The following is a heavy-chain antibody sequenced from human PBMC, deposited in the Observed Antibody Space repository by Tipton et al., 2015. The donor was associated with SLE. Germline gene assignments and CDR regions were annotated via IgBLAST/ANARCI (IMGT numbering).Heavy chain of an antibody. J-gene: IGHJ2*01. CDR1: GGSISSDNW. D-gene: IGHD3-16*01. CDR3: ARAFRERVGVMRDWYFDV. Sequence: TLSLTCTVSGGSISSDNWWSWVRQPPGKGLEWIGEIYHTGSTKYNPSLKSRVTISVDKSKNQFSLQLSSVTAADTAVYYCARAFRERVGVMRDWYFDVWGRGTLVTVSS. V-gene: IGHV4-4*02. CDR2: IYHTGST.